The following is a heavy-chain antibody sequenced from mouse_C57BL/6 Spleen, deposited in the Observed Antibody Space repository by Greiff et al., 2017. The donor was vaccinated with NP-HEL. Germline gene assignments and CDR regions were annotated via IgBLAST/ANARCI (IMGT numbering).Heavy chain of an antibody. V-gene: IGHV5-4*01. Sequence: VQLKESGGGLVKPGGSLKLSCAASGFTFSSYAMSWVRQTPEKRLEWVATISDGGSYTYYQDNVKGRFTISRDNAKNNLYLQMSHLKSEDTAMYYCARGGSDYVETWFAYWGQGTLVTVSA. D-gene: IGHD2-13*01. CDR2: ISDGGSYT. CDR1: GFTFSSYA. CDR3: ARGGSDYVETWFAY. J-gene: IGHJ3*01.